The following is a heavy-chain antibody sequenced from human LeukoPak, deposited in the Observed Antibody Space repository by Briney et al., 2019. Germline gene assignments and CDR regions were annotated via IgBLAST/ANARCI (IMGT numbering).Heavy chain of an antibody. Sequence: GGSLRLSCAASGFTFSSYAISWVRQAPGEGLEWVSAISGSGGSTYYADSVKGRFTISRDNSKNTLYLQMNSLRAEDTAVYYCARNDVDVLRFLEWLLYGYFDYWGQGTLVTVSS. CDR1: GFTFSSYA. J-gene: IGHJ4*02. CDR3: ARNDVDVLRFLEWLLYGYFDY. CDR2: ISGSGGST. D-gene: IGHD3-3*01. V-gene: IGHV3-23*01.